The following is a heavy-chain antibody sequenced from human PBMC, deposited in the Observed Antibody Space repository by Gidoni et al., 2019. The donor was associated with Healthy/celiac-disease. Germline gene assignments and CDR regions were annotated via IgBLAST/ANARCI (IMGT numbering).Heavy chain of an antibody. V-gene: IGHV3-33*01. CDR1: GFTFSSYG. D-gene: IGHD6-6*01. J-gene: IGHJ6*04. Sequence: QVQLVESGGGVVQPGRSLRLSCAASGFTFSSYGMHWVRQAPGKGLEWVAVIWYDGSNKYYADSVKGRFTISRDNSKNTLYLQMNSLRAEDTAVYYCARVSRDSSSSSMDVWGKGTTVTVSS. CDR2: IWYDGSNK. CDR3: ARVSRDSSSSSMDV.